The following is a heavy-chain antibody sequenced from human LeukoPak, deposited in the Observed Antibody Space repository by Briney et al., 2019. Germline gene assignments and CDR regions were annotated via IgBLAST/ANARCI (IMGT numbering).Heavy chain of an antibody. CDR3: ARHVRGYSYRYFDY. J-gene: IGHJ4*02. D-gene: IGHD5-18*01. CDR1: GSSISSYY. CDR2: IYYSGST. V-gene: IGHV4-59*08. Sequence: SETLSLTCTVSGSSISSYYWSWIRQPPGKGLEWIGYIYYSGSTNYNPSLKSRVTISVDTSKNQFSLKLSSVTAADTAVYYCARHVRGYSYRYFDYWGQGTLVTVSS.